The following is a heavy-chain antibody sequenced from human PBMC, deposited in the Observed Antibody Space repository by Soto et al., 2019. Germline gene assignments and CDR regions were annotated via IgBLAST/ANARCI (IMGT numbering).Heavy chain of an antibody. Sequence: QVQLQESGPRLVKPSQDLSLTCTVSGVSINSGAYHWSWVRQHPGKGLAWIGAIPYRGTTYSNPSLQSRMTMSVDQSKTQVSLKLSSVTAADTAVYYCARMSATGTRWFDPWGPGTLVTVSS. CDR3: ARMSATGTRWFDP. CDR1: GVSINSGAYH. CDR2: IPYRGTT. V-gene: IGHV4-31*03. J-gene: IGHJ5*02. D-gene: IGHD1-1*01.